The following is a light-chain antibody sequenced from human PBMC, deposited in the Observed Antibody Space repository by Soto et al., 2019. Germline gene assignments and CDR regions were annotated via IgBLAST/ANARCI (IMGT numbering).Light chain of an antibody. CDR3: PPYNTYS. V-gene: IGKV1-5*03. J-gene: IGKJ2*01. Sequence: DIQMTQAPSTLSASGGDRVSITCRASQSLNSWLAWYQQKPGKAPKLLIYKTSTLDSGVPSRFSGSGSGTEFPLTISNLQPDDFATYYCPPYNTYSFGQGTKLEIK. CDR1: QSLNSW. CDR2: KTS.